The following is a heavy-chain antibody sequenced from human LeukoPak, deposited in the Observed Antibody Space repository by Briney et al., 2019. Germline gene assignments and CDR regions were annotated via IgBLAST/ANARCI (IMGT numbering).Heavy chain of an antibody. CDR1: GGTFSSYA. CDR3: ARGPDYGDYPYYYYYYMDV. D-gene: IGHD4-17*01. V-gene: IGHV1-69*06. Sequence: SVKVSCKASGGTFSSYAISWVRQAPGQGLEWMGGIIPIFGTANYAQKFQGRVTITADKSTSTAYMELSSLRSEDTAVYYCARGPDYGDYPYYYYYYMDVWGKGTTVTISS. CDR2: IIPIFGTA. J-gene: IGHJ6*03.